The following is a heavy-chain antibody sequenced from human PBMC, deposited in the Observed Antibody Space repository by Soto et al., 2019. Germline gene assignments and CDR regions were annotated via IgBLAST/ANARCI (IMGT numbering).Heavy chain of an antibody. CDR1: GFTFSSYW. J-gene: IGHJ4*02. D-gene: IGHD3-22*01. CDR3: ARGRSYYDSSGYYYDLDY. V-gene: IGHV3-74*01. Sequence: LRLSCAACGFTFSSYWMHWVRQAPGKGLVWVSRINSDGSSTSYADSVKGRFTISRDNAKNTLYLQMNSLRAEDTAVYYCARGRSYYDSSGYYYDLDYWGQGTLVTVSS. CDR2: INSDGSST.